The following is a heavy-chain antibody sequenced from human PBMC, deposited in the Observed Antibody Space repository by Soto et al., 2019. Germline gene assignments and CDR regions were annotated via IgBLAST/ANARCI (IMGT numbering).Heavy chain of an antibody. CDR1: SYSISSGFF. Sequence: SETLSLTCVVSSYSISSGFFWAWIRQPPGKGLEWVGSIYHTGDTHYNPSLRSQVSMSVDTSKNHFSLRLTYLTAADTAVYFCARDTNSLDLWGQGILVTVSS. CDR2: IYHTGDT. J-gene: IGHJ5*02. V-gene: IGHV4-38-2*02. D-gene: IGHD2-8*01. CDR3: ARDTNSLDL.